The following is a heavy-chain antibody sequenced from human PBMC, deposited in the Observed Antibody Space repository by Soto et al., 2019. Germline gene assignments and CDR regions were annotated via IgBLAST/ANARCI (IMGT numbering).Heavy chain of an antibody. CDR3: ARGVTAGVDY. V-gene: IGHV1-8*01. CDR2: MQPSSGRT. J-gene: IGHJ4*02. D-gene: IGHD1-26*01. Sequence: VRQTTGQGLEWMGWMQPSSGRTGYAQKFQGRVTMTRDTSINTAYMELSSLTSDDTAFYYCARGVTAGVDYWGQGTLVTVSS.